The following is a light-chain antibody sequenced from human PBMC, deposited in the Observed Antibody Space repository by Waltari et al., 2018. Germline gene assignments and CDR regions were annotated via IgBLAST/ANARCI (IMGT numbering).Light chain of an antibody. Sequence: SYELTQPSSVSVSPGQTARITCSGDVLTHKYVRWFQQKPGQAPLLVIYKDHERPSGIPARISGSSSGTTATLTISGAQVDDEADYYCYSAADNSRGVFGGGTKLTVL. J-gene: IGLJ3*02. CDR3: YSAADNSRGV. CDR2: KDH. V-gene: IGLV3-27*01. CDR1: VLTHKY.